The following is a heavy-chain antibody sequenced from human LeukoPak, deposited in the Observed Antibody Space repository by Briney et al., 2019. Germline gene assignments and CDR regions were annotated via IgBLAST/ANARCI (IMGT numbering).Heavy chain of an antibody. CDR1: GYTFTSYG. CDR3: ARDPMAVAGSDFDY. V-gene: IGHV1-18*01. CDR2: ISAYNGNT. J-gene: IGHJ4*02. D-gene: IGHD6-19*01. Sequence: ASVKVSRKASGYTFTSYGISWVRQAPGQGLEWMGWISAYNGNTNYAQKLQGRVTMTTDTSTSTAYMELRSLRSDDTAVYYCARDPMAVAGSDFDYWGQGTLVTVSS.